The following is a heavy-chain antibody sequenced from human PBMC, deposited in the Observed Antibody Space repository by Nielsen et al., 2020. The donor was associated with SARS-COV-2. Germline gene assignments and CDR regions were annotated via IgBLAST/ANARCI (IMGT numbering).Heavy chain of an antibody. J-gene: IGHJ6*02. CDR1: GFTFSSYS. CDR3: TRVSSMWLTYMDV. CDR2: INSDGSST. D-gene: IGHD6-19*01. V-gene: IGHV3-74*01. Sequence: GGSLRLSCAASGFTFSSYSMNWVRQAPGKGLVWVSRINSDGSSTSYADSVKGRFTISRDNAKNTLYLQMNSLRAEDTAVYYCTRVSSMWLTYMDVWGQGTTVTVSS.